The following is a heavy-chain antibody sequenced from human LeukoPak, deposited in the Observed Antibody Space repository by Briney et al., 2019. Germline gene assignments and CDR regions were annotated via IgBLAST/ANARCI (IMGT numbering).Heavy chain of an antibody. CDR3: ERDRRDDYDDSGYRPLEY. CDR1: GFSFSTYW. Sequence: GGSLRLSCAASGFSFSTYWMTWVRQAPGKGLEWVANIKLDGSEEYYGDPVKGRFTISRDNAKNSLYLQMSSLRAEDTAVYYCERDRRDDYDDSGYRPLEYWGQGTLVTVSA. J-gene: IGHJ4*02. D-gene: IGHD3-22*01. CDR2: IKLDGSEE. V-gene: IGHV3-7*04.